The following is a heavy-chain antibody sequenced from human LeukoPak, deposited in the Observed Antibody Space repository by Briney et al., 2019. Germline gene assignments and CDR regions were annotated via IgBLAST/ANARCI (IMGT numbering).Heavy chain of an antibody. CDR3: AKDRSYSGWYPEYFQH. J-gene: IGHJ1*01. CDR1: GFTFNNYG. Sequence: GKSLRLSCAASGFTFNNYGMHWVRQAPGKGLEWVAVISYDGSNKYYADSVKGRFTISRDNSKNTLYLQMNSLRAEDTAVYYCAKDRSYSGWYPEYFQHWGQGTLVTVSS. CDR2: ISYDGSNK. V-gene: IGHV3-30*18. D-gene: IGHD6-19*01.